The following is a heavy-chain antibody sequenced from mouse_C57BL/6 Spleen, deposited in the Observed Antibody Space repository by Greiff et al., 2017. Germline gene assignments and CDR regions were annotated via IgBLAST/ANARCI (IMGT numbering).Heavy chain of an antibody. J-gene: IGHJ1*03. CDR2: ISSGSSTI. V-gene: IGHV5-17*01. D-gene: IGHD2-1*01. Sequence: EVQLQESGGGLVKPGGSLKLSCAASGFTFSDYGMHWVRQAPEKGLEWVAYISSGSSTIYYADTVKGRFTISRDNAKNTLFLQMTSLRSEDTAMYYCARARNYDWYFDVWGTGTTVTVSS. CDR3: ARARNYDWYFDV. CDR1: GFTFSDYG.